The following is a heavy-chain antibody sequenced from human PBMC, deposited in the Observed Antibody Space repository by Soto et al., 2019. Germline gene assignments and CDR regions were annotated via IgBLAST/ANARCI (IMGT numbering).Heavy chain of an antibody. CDR1: GYTFSDYD. D-gene: IGHD6-13*01. J-gene: IGHJ4*02. CDR2: MNSNTGNT. V-gene: IGHV1-8*01. Sequence: QVQLVQSGSEVKKPGASVKVSCKASGYTFSDYDINWVRQAAGQGLEWMGWMNSNTGNTGYAQKYKSRVTMTLNSSTRTAYMELNSLSSEDTAVYYCARDFFSSTGTYDYWGQGTLVTVSS. CDR3: ARDFFSSTGTYDY.